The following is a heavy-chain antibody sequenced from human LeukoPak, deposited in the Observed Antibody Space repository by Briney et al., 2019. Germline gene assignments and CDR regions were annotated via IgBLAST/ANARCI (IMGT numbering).Heavy chain of an antibody. CDR2: IRRDGTEE. D-gene: IGHD3-22*01. CDR3: VRDVTHYDNGAYYDAYDV. Sequence: GGSLRLSCAASGFTFSSYGMHWVRQAPGKGLEWVANIRRDGTEEHYVDSVKGRFTISRDNAKNSLYLEMNSLSTEDTAIYYCVRDVTHYDNGAYYDAYDVWGQGTLVAVSS. V-gene: IGHV3-7*01. J-gene: IGHJ3*01. CDR1: GFTFSSYG.